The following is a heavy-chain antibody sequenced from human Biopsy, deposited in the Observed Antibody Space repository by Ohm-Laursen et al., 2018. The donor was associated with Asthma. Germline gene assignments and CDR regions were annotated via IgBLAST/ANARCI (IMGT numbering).Heavy chain of an antibody. CDR3: ARVKDGYNFDY. CDR2: IYHSGST. J-gene: IGHJ4*02. Sequence: SDTLSLTWVVSGGSISSGGYSWSWIRQPPGKGLEWIGYIYHSGSTYYNPSLKSRVTISVDRSKNQFSLKLSSVTAADTAVYYCARVKDGYNFDYWGQGTLVTVSS. V-gene: IGHV4-30-2*01. CDR1: GGSISSGGYS. D-gene: IGHD5-24*01.